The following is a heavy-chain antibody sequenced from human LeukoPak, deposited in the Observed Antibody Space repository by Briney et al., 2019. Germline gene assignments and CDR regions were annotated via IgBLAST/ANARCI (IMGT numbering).Heavy chain of an antibody. V-gene: IGHV3-48*04. D-gene: IGHD5-12*01. Sequence: GGSLRLSCAASGFTFSRYPVNWVRQAPGKGLEWVAYINDNGRTKYYADSVRGRFTISRDNAKNSLYLQMNSLRAEDTAVYYCARGLFDYWGQGTLVTVSS. CDR3: ARGLFDY. CDR1: GFTFSRYP. CDR2: INDNGRTK. J-gene: IGHJ4*02.